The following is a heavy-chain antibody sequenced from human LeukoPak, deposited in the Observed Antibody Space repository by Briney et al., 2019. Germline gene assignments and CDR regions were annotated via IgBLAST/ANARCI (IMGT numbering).Heavy chain of an antibody. CDR3: ARVYYDFWSGYWASGIDGMDV. V-gene: IGHV3-23*01. J-gene: IGHJ6*04. CDR1: GFTFSSQA. D-gene: IGHD3-3*01. Sequence: PGGSLRLSCAASGFTFSSQAMSWVRQAPGKGLEWVSAISGSGGSTHFADSVKGRFTISRDNAKNSLYLQMNSLRAEDTAVYYCARVYYDFWSGYWASGIDGMDVWGKGTTVTVSS. CDR2: ISGSGGST.